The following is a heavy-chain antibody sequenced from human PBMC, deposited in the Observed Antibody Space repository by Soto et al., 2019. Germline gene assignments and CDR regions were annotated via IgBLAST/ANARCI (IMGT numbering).Heavy chain of an antibody. Sequence: GWSLRLSCAASGFAFSRYAMSWVRQAPGKGLEWVSSIRNTGGNTYYADSVRGQFTISRDNSKNTLSLQMDGLRAEDSALYFCVRDGGFYYTSCAHSDHAFYFSHRAQGAMVTVSS. J-gene: IGHJ1*01. CDR3: VRDGGFYYTSCAHSDHAFYFSH. CDR1: GFAFSRYA. CDR2: IRNTGGNT. V-gene: IGHV3-23*01. D-gene: IGHD3-10*01.